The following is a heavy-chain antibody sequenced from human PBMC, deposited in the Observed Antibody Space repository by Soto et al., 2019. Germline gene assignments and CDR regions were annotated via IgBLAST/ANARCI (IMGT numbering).Heavy chain of an antibody. V-gene: IGHV3-9*01. D-gene: IGHD6-19*01. Sequence: EVQLLESGGGLVQPGGSLRLSCAASGFTLTSYAMSWVRQAPGKGLEWVSGISWNSGSIGYADSVKGRFTISRDNAKNSLYLQMNSLRAEDTALYYCAKDQGSSGWSQPDYWGQGTLVTVSS. CDR3: AKDQGSSGWSQPDY. CDR1: GFTLTSYA. CDR2: ISWNSGSI. J-gene: IGHJ4*02.